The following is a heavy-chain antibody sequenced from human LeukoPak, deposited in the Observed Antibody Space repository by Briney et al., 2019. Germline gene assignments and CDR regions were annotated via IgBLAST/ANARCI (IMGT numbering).Heavy chain of an antibody. D-gene: IGHD3-3*01. CDR2: INHNGIT. J-gene: IGHJ2*01. CDR1: GGSFSGYY. CDR3: AKQGYYDFWSGLYWYFDL. V-gene: IGHV4-34*01. Sequence: SETLSLTCAVYGGSFSGYYWSWIRQPPGKGLEWIGEINHNGITNYNPSLKSRVTISVDTSKNQFSLKLSSVTAADTAVYYCAKQGYYDFWSGLYWYFDLWGRGTLATVSS.